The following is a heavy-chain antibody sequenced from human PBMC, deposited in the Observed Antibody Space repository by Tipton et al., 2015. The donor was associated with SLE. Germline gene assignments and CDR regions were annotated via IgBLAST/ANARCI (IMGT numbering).Heavy chain of an antibody. V-gene: IGHV4-59*01. J-gene: IGHJ4*02. D-gene: IGHD7-27*01. CDR3: ARDRGWGSDY. CDR2: ISYSGST. Sequence: GLVKPSETLSLTCTVSGGSISSYYWSWIRQPPGKGLEWIGYISYSGSTNYNPSLKSRVTISVDTSKNQFSLKLSSVTAADTAVYYCARDRGWGSDYWGQGTLVTVSS. CDR1: GGSISSYY.